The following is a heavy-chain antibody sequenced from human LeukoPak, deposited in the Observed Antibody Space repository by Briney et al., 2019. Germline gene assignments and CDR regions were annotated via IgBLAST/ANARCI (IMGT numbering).Heavy chain of an antibody. CDR3: ARHGWAVAGTGVWYFVY. J-gene: IGHJ4*02. CDR2: IYYSGST. V-gene: IGHV4-59*08. Sequence: PSETLSLTCTVWGVSIRSYYWSWLRQPPGKGLEWIGYIYYSGSTNYNPSLKSRVTISVDTSKNQFSLKLSSVTAADTAVYYCARHGWAVAGTGVWYFVYWGQGTLVTVSS. D-gene: IGHD6-19*01. CDR1: GVSIRSYY.